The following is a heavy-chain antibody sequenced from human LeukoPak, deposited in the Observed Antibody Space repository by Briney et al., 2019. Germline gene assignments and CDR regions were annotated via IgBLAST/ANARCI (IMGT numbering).Heavy chain of an antibody. CDR3: AKVITMIVVVPPSFDY. Sequence: GGSLRLSCAASGFTFSSYAMSWVRQAPGKGLEWVSAISGSGGSTYYADSVKGRFTISRDNSKNTLYLQMNGLRAEDTAVYYCAKVITMIVVVPPSFDYWGQGTLVTVSS. CDR1: GFTFSSYA. CDR2: ISGSGGST. V-gene: IGHV3-23*01. D-gene: IGHD3-22*01. J-gene: IGHJ4*02.